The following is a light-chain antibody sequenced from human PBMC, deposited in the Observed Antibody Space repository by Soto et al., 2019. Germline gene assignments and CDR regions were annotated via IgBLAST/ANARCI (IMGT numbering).Light chain of an antibody. CDR2: EGS. CDR3: SSYAGSLTWV. CDR1: GSDVGSFDL. V-gene: IGLV2-23*01. J-gene: IGLJ3*02. Sequence: QSALTQPASVSGSPEQSITISCTGPGSDVGSFDLVSWYQQHPGKAPKLIIFEGSKRPSEVSDRFSGSKSDNRASLTISGLQAEDEADYYCSSYAGSLTWVFGGGTKLTVL.